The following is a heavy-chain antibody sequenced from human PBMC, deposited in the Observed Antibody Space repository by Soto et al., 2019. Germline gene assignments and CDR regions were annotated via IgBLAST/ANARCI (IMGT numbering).Heavy chain of an antibody. CDR2: IIPIIGIA. Sequence: SVKVSCKASGGTFSSYTISWVRQAPGQGLEWMGRIIPIIGIANYAQKFHGRVTIPADKSTSTAYMELSSLKSEDTAVYYCARDYYDSSGYYHPRPFDYWGQGTLVTVSS. CDR1: GGTFSSYT. D-gene: IGHD3-22*01. V-gene: IGHV1-69*04. CDR3: ARDYYDSSGYYHPRPFDY. J-gene: IGHJ4*02.